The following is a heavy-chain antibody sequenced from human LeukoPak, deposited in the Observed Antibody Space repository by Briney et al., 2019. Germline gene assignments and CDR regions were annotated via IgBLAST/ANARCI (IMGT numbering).Heavy chain of an antibody. CDR2: INPNSGDT. D-gene: IGHD3-9*01. CDR3: ARDYGDILTGYYKDY. J-gene: IGHJ4*02. CDR1: GYTFTGYY. Sequence: GASVKVSCKASGYTFTGYYMHWVRQAPGQGLEWMGWINPNSGDTNYAQKFQGRVTMTRDTSISTAYMELSRLRSDDTAVYYCARDYGDILTGYYKDYWGQGTLVTVSS. V-gene: IGHV1-2*02.